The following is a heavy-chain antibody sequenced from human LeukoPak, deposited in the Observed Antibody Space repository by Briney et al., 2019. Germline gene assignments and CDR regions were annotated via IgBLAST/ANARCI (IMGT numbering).Heavy chain of an antibody. CDR2: IWYDGSNK. J-gene: IGHJ4*02. Sequence: GRSLRLSCAASGFTFSSYGMHWVRQAPGKGLEWVAVIWYDGSNKYYADSVKGRFTISRDNSKNTLYLQMNSLRAEDTAVYYCARAAQYYYDSSGYYGYWGQGTLVTVSS. D-gene: IGHD3-22*01. CDR3: ARAAQYYYDSSGYYGY. V-gene: IGHV3-33*01. CDR1: GFTFSSYG.